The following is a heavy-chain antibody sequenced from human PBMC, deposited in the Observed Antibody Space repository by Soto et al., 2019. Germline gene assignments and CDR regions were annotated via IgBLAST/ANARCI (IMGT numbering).Heavy chain of an antibody. CDR2: IYYSGST. D-gene: IGHD2-15*01. V-gene: IGHV4-59*01. CDR1: GGSISSYY. J-gene: IGHJ4*02. Sequence: QVQLQESGPGLVKPSETLSLTCTVSGGSISSYYWTSIRQPPGKGLEWIGYIYYSGSTNYNPSLKSRVTISLDTSKKQFSLKLSSVTAADTAVYYCARGVNCSGGNCYNYYFDYWGQGTLVTVSS. CDR3: ARGVNCSGGNCYNYYFDY.